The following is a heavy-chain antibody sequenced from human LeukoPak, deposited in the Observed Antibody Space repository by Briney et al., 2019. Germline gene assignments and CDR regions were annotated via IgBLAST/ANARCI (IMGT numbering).Heavy chain of an antibody. D-gene: IGHD5-24*01. Sequence: SETLSLTCSVSGGSISSYYWSWIRQPPGKGLEWIGYIHYSGSTTYNPSLKGRVTISVDTTKNQFSLKLSSVTAADTAVYYCARGTVEMATITSLGDAFDIWGQGTMVTVSS. CDR3: ARGTVEMATITSLGDAFDI. CDR2: IHYSGST. V-gene: IGHV4-59*12. CDR1: GGSISSYY. J-gene: IGHJ3*02.